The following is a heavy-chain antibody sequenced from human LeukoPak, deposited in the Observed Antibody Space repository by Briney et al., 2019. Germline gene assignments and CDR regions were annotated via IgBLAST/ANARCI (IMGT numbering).Heavy chain of an antibody. J-gene: IGHJ4*02. CDR2: ISYDGSNE. Sequence: GGSLRLSCAASGFTFSYYAMHWVRQAPGKGLEWVAVISYDGSNEYYADSVKGRFTISRDNSKNTLSLQMNTLRPEDTAVYYCARPIDNGSGSYYFDYWGQGTLVTVSS. D-gene: IGHD3-10*01. CDR1: GFTFSYYA. CDR3: ARPIDNGSGSYYFDY. V-gene: IGHV3-30-3*01.